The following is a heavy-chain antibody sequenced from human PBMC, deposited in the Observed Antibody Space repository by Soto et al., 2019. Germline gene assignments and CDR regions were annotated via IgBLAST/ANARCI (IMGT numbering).Heavy chain of an antibody. D-gene: IGHD3-10*01. Sequence: GGSLRLSCAASGFTFSSYDISWVRQAPGKGPEWVSAISSGGSTYYADSVKGRFTISRDNSKNTLYLQMNSLRAEDTAVYYCAKGVKIRGCYFDYWGQGTLVTVSS. CDR2: ISSGGST. J-gene: IGHJ4*02. V-gene: IGHV3-23*01. CDR3: AKGVKIRGCYFDY. CDR1: GFTFSSYD.